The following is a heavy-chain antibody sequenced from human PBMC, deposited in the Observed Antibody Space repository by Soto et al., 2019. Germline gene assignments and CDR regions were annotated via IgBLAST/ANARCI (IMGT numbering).Heavy chain of an antibody. CDR3: ARSYDSSGYYYEYFDY. CDR1: GFTFSSYG. J-gene: IGHJ4*02. D-gene: IGHD3-22*01. Sequence: SLRLSCAASGFTFSSYGMHWVRQAPGKGLEWVAVIWYDGSNKYYADSVKGRFTISRDNSKNTLYLQMNSLRAEDTAVYYCARSYDSSGYYYEYFDYWGQGTLVTISS. V-gene: IGHV3-33*01. CDR2: IWYDGSNK.